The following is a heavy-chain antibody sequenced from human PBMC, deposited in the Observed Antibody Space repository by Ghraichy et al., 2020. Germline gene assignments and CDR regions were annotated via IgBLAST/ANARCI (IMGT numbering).Heavy chain of an antibody. CDR2: ISYDGSNK. J-gene: IGHJ4*02. CDR3: AKDYRDFAFYFDY. D-gene: IGHD4-17*01. CDR1: GFTFSISV. Sequence: GGSLRLSCAASGFTFSISVLHWVRQAPGKGLEWVAVISYDGSNKYYADSVKGRFTISRDNSKNTLYLQMNSLRAEYTAVYYCAKDYRDFAFYFDYWGQGTLVTVSS. V-gene: IGHV3-30*18.